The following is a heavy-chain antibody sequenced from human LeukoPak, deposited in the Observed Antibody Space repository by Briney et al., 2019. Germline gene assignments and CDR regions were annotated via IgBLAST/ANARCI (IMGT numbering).Heavy chain of an antibody. V-gene: IGHV3-30-3*01. Sequence: GSLRLSCAASGFTFSSYAMHWVRQAPGKGLEWVAVISYDGNNKYYADSVKGRFTISRDSSKNTLYPLMNSLRAEDTAVYYCARVGGSSSWYEYWGQGTLVTVSS. D-gene: IGHD6-13*01. CDR1: GFTFSSYA. CDR2: ISYDGNNK. J-gene: IGHJ4*02. CDR3: ARVGGSSSWYEY.